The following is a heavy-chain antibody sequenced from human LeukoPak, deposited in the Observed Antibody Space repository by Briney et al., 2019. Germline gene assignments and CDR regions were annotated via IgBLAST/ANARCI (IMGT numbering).Heavy chain of an antibody. J-gene: IGHJ6*02. CDR3: ANILLQLSTYYYGMDV. V-gene: IGHV3-43*02. CDR1: GFTFYDYA. Sequence: PGGSLRLSCAASGFTFYDYAMHWLRQAPGKGLEWVPLISGDGGSTYYADSVKGRFTISRDNSKNSLYLQMNSLRTEDTALYYCANILLQLSTYYYGMDVWGQGTTVTVSS. D-gene: IGHD3-9*01. CDR2: ISGDGGST.